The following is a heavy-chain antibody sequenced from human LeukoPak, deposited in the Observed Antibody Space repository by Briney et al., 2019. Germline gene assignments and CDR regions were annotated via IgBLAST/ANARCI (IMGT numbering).Heavy chain of an antibody. CDR1: GFTFSSYS. CDR3: ARGGVVVVPAAIAR. V-gene: IGHV3-21*01. Sequence: PGGSLRLSCAASGFTFSSYSMNWVRQAPGKGLEWVSSISSSSSYIYYADSVKGRFTISRDNAKNSLYLQMNSLRAEDTAVYYCARGGVVVVPAAIARWGQGTLVTVSS. D-gene: IGHD2-2*01. J-gene: IGHJ5*02. CDR2: ISSSSSYI.